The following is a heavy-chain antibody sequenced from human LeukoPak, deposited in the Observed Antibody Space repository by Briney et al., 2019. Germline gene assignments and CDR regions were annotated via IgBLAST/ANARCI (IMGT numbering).Heavy chain of an antibody. CDR2: INHSGST. CDR1: GGSFSGYY. V-gene: IGHV4-34*01. CDR3: ATTVTTLYGMDV. J-gene: IGHJ6*02. D-gene: IGHD4-17*01. Sequence: PSETLSLTCAVYGGSFSGYYWSWIRQPPGTALEWIEEINHSGSTNYNPSLKSRVTISVDTSKNQFSLKLSSVTAADTAVYYCATTVTTLYGMDVWGQGTTVTVSS.